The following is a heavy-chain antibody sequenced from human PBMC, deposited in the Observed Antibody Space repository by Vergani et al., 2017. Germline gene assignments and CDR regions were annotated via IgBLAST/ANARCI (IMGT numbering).Heavy chain of an antibody. CDR3: AKALPAYCSSTSCASGMDV. J-gene: IGHJ6*02. V-gene: IGHV3-30*02. D-gene: IGHD2-2*01. CDR1: GFTFSSYG. CDR2: IRYDGSNK. Sequence: QVQLVESGGGVVQPGGSLRLSCAASGFTFSSYGMHWVRQAPGKGLEWVAFIRYDGSNKYYAESVKGRFTIYRDNSKNTLYLQMNSLRAEDTAVYYCAKALPAYCSSTSCASGMDVWGQGTTVTVSS.